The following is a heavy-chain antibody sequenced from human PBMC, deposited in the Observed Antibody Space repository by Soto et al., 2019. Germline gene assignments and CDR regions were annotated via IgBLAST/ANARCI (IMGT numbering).Heavy chain of an antibody. D-gene: IGHD4-17*01. CDR2: IAYEGKTA. V-gene: IGHV3-30*18. CDR1: GFTLSNSG. J-gene: IGHJ4*02. Sequence: PGGSLRLSCEVSGFTLSNSGIHWVRQAPDKGLEWVATIAYEGKTANYADSAKGRFTISRDISKSTVYLQMNSLRREDTATYYCAKSTSGYGGASDFWGQGTVVTVSS. CDR3: AKSTSGYGGASDF.